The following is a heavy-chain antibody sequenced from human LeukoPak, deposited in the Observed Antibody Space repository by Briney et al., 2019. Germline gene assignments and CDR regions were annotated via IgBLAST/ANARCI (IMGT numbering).Heavy chain of an antibody. J-gene: IGHJ4*02. CDR2: ISSGGYTM. V-gene: IGHV3-48*03. Sequence: PGGSLRLSCAASGFTFSSYEMIWVRQAPGKGLEWVSYISSGGYTMYYAVSVKGRFTISRDNAKNSLSLQMNRLRAEDTAVYYCARGRGSSGWGEGTLVTVSS. CDR3: ARGRGSSG. CDR1: GFTFSSYE. D-gene: IGHD6-19*01.